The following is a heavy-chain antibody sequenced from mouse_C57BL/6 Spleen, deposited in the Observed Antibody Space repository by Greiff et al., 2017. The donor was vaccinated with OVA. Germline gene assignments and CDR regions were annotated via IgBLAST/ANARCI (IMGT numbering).Heavy chain of an antibody. CDR2: ISSGSSTI. Sequence: EVQRVESGGGLVKPGGSLKLSCAASGFTFSDYGMHWVRQAPEKGLEWVAYISSGSSTIYYADTVKGRFTISRDNAKNTLFLQMTSLRSEDTAMYYCARDDHYYAMDYWGQGTSVTVSS. V-gene: IGHV5-17*01. J-gene: IGHJ4*01. CDR3: ARDDHYYAMDY. D-gene: IGHD2-3*01. CDR1: GFTFSDYG.